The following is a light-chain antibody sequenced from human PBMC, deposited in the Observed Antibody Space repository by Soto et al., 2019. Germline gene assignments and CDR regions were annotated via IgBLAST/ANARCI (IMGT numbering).Light chain of an antibody. Sequence: DLQMTQSPSSVSASVGDRVTITCRASQGISGWLAWYQQKPGKAPKLLIYAASTLETGVPSRFSGGRSGTDFTLTINNLQPEDFATYYCQQATISQLTFGGGTKVEIK. CDR2: AAS. J-gene: IGKJ4*01. V-gene: IGKV1-12*01. CDR3: QQATISQLT. CDR1: QGISGW.